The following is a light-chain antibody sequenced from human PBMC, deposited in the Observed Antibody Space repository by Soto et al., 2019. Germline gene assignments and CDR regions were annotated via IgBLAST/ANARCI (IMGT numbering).Light chain of an antibody. CDR3: QQYNDWPPLT. CDR2: DAS. Sequence: EIVLTQSPVTLSLSPGERATLSCRASQSIASHLAWYQQKPGQAPRLLIHDASTRATGIPARFSGSGSGTEFTLTISSLQSEDFAVYYCQQYNDWPPLTFGGGTKVDIK. V-gene: IGKV3-15*01. J-gene: IGKJ4*01. CDR1: QSIASH.